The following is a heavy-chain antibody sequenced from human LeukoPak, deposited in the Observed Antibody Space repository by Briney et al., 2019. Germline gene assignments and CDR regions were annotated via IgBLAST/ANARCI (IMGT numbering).Heavy chain of an antibody. J-gene: IGHJ6*04. D-gene: IGHD1-1*01. Sequence: GGSLRLSCAASGFTFSNYWMSWVRQAPGKGLEWVANIKRDGSEEVYVDSLKGRFTISRDNAKNSLFLQMNTLRAEDTAVYYCARGRQLTARSALDVWGGGTTVVVSS. CDR1: GFTFSNYW. CDR3: ARGRQLTARSALDV. CDR2: IKRDGSEE. V-gene: IGHV3-7*05.